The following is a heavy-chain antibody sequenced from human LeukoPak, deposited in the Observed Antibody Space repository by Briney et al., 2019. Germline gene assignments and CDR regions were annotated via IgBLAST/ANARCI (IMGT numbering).Heavy chain of an antibody. V-gene: IGHV4-59*12. D-gene: IGHD2-15*01. J-gene: IGHJ4*02. CDR3: ARDRRCSGGSCYEGAFDY. CDR2: IYYSGST. CDR1: GGSISTYY. Sequence: SETLSLTCTVSGGSISTYYWSWIRQPPGKGLEWIGYIYYSGSTNYNPSLKSRVTISVDTSKNQFSLKLSSVTAADTAVYYCARDRRCSGGSCYEGAFDYWGQGTLVTVSS.